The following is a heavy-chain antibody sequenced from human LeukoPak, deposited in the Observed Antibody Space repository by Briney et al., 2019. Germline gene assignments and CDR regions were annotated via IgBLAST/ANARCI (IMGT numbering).Heavy chain of an antibody. V-gene: IGHV3-74*01. CDR3: VKELLTTTSALDY. CDR1: GVTFSNYC. CDR2: INPDGSTI. D-gene: IGHD4/OR15-4a*01. Sequence: PGGSLRLSCAASGVTFSNYCVRWGRQAPGKGLVWVSRINPDGSTINYADSVKGRFTISRDNSKNTVYLQMSSLRAEDTAVYYCVKELLTTTSALDYWGQGTLVTVSS. J-gene: IGHJ4*02.